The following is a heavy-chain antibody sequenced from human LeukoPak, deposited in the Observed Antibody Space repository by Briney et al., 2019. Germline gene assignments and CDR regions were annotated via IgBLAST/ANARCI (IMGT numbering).Heavy chain of an antibody. CDR3: ARDYPADY. CDR2: ISSDGSDK. Sequence: GGSLSLSCAASGFTFSSYPIHWVRQAPGKGLDWVALISSDGSDKKYADSVKGRFTISRDNSKNTLYLQMHSLRVEDTAVYYCARDYPADYWGQGTLVTVSS. J-gene: IGHJ4*02. V-gene: IGHV3-30-3*01. CDR1: GFTFSSYP.